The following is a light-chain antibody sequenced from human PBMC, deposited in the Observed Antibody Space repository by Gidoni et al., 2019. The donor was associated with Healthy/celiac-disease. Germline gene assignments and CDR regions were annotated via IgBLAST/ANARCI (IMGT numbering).Light chain of an antibody. CDR3: AAWDDSLSGPV. J-gene: IGLJ3*02. Sequence: QSVLTQPPSASGTPGQRVTISCSGSSSNIGSNYVYWYQQLPGPAPKLLIYRNNQRPSGVPDRFSGSKSAPSASLAIRGLRSEDEADYYCAAWDDSLSGPVFGGGTKLTVL. CDR2: RNN. CDR1: SSNIGSNY. V-gene: IGLV1-47*01.